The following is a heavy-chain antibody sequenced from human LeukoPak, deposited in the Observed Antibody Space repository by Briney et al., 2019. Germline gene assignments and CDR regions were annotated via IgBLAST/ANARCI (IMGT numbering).Heavy chain of an antibody. CDR1: GFTFSSYG. CDR3: AKGHSSGFGYYFDY. Sequence: GGSLRLSCAASGFTFSSYGMHWVRQAPGKGLEWVAFIRYDGSNKYYADSVKGRFTISRDNSKNTLHLQMNSLRAEDTAVYYCAKGHSSGFGYYFDYWGQGTLVTVSS. CDR2: IRYDGSNK. J-gene: IGHJ4*02. V-gene: IGHV3-30*02. D-gene: IGHD3-22*01.